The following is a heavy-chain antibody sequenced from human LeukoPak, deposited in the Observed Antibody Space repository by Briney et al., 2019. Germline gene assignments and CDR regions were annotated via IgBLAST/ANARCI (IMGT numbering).Heavy chain of an antibody. J-gene: IGHJ2*01. CDR3: AKVGIGNSLIVEVFTSADDWYFDL. CDR2: ISGSGGST. V-gene: IGHV3-23*01. CDR1: GFTFSNYA. Sequence: GGSLRLSCAASGFTFSNYAMSWVRQAPGKGLEWVSGISGSGGSTYYADSVKGRLTISRDNSKNTLYLQMDSLRAEDTAVYYCAKVGIGNSLIVEVFTSADDWYFDLWGRGTLVTVSS. D-gene: IGHD3-22*01.